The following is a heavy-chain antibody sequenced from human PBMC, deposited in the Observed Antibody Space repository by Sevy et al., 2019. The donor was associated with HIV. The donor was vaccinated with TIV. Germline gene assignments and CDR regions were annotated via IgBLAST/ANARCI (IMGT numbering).Heavy chain of an antibody. Sequence: GGSLRLSCVVSGFMFSNFGRNWVRKVPEKGREGVAYISGRGDPTKYPESVKGRFTVSRDNAQNALFLQMNSLRDDDTGVYFCARDGTRLQYWGQGTLVTVSS. J-gene: IGHJ4*02. V-gene: IGHV3-48*02. CDR3: ARDGTRLQY. CDR2: ISGRGDPT. D-gene: IGHD2-21*02. CDR1: GFMFSNFG.